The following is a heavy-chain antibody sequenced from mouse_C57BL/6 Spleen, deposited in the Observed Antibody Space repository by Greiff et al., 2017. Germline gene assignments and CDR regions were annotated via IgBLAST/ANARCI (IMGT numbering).Heavy chain of an antibody. CDR2: IDPSDSYP. Sequence: QVQLQQPGAELVKPGASVKLSCKASGYTFTSYWMQWVKQRPGQGLEWIGEIDPSDSYPKYNQKFKGKATLTVDTSSSTAYMQLRSLTSEDSAVYFCARGGDGDFDYWGQGTTLTGSA. V-gene: IGHV1-50*01. CDR1: GYTFTSYW. CDR3: ARGGDGDFDY. D-gene: IGHD2-13*01. J-gene: IGHJ2*01.